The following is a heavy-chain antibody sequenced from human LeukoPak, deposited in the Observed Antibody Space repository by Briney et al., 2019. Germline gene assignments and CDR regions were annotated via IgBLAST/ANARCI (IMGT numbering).Heavy chain of an antibody. CDR2: IYYSGST. D-gene: IGHD1-1*01. CDR1: GGSISSGGYY. Sequence: SETLSLTCTVSGGSISSGGYYWSWIRQHPGKGLEWIGYIYYSGSTYYNPSLKSRVTISVDTSKNQFSLKLSSVSAADTAVYYRARARRGERIGFDPWGQGTLVTVSS. J-gene: IGHJ5*02. CDR3: ARARRGERIGFDP. V-gene: IGHV4-31*03.